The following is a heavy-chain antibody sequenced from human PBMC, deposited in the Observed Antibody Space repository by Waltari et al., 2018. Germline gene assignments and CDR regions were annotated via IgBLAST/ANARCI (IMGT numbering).Heavy chain of an antibody. Sequence: QVQLQQSGPGLVKPSETLSLTCTVSGGSISRSYWSWIRQPPGTGLERIGYIYYRGTTNYNPTLKGRVTISMDTSKNQFSLTLRSVTAADTAVYYCATATSYYVLDYWGQGTLVTVSS. CDR3: ATATSYYVLDY. CDR1: GGSISRSY. D-gene: IGHD1-26*01. J-gene: IGHJ4*02. V-gene: IGHV4-59*01. CDR2: IYYRGTT.